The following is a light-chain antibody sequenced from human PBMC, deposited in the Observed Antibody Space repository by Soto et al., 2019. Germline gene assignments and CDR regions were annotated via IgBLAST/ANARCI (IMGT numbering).Light chain of an antibody. V-gene: IGLV1-40*01. Sequence: QSVLTRPPSVSGAPGQRVTISCTGSSANIGAGYDVHWYQQLPGTATKLLIYGNSNRPSVVHDRFSGSKSGTSASLAITGLQAEDEADYYCQSYDSSLSGSRVFGTGTKVTVL. CDR3: QSYDSSLSGSRV. CDR2: GNS. J-gene: IGLJ1*01. CDR1: SANIGAGYD.